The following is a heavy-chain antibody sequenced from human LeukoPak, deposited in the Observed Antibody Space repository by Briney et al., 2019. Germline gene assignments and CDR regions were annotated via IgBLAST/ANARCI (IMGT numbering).Heavy chain of an antibody. CDR3: AKVLRFLGTFDY. D-gene: IGHD3-3*01. CDR2: IRYDGSNK. Sequence: PGGSLRLSCAASGFTFSRYDMQWVRQAPGKGLEWVAFIRYDGSNKYYADSVKGRFTISRDNSKNTLYLQMNSLRAEDTAVYYCAKVLRFLGTFDYWGQGTLVTVSS. CDR1: GFTFSRYD. V-gene: IGHV3-30*02. J-gene: IGHJ4*02.